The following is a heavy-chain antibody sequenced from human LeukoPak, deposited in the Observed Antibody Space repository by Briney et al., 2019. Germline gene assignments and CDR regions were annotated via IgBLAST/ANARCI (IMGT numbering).Heavy chain of an antibody. V-gene: IGHV4-61*08. CDR2: IYYSGST. CDR1: GDSISSGDYY. CDR3: ARTRTTGVWPQLSDY. J-gene: IGHJ4*02. Sequence: PSETLSLTCTVSGDSISSGDYYWSWIRQPPGRGLEWIGYIYYSGSTNYNPSLKSRVTISVDTSKNQFSLKLNSVTAADTAVYYCARTRTTGVWPQLSDYWGQGTLVTVSS. D-gene: IGHD1-1*01.